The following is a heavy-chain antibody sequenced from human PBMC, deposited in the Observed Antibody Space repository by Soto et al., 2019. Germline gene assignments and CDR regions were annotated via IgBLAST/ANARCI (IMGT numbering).Heavy chain of an antibody. V-gene: IGHV4-34*01. Sequence: QVQLQQWGAGLLKPSETLSLTCAVYGGSLSGYYWSWIRQPPGKGLEWIGEINHSGNTNYNPSLKSRVTISLDTSKNQSSLKLSSVTAADTAVYYCARVTYYHGSGSYNYFDHWGQGTMVTVSS. D-gene: IGHD3-10*01. J-gene: IGHJ4*02. CDR2: INHSGNT. CDR1: GGSLSGYY. CDR3: ARVTYYHGSGSYNYFDH.